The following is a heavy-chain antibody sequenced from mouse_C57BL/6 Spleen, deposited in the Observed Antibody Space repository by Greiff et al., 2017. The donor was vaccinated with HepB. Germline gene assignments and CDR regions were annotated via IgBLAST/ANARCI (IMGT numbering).Heavy chain of an antibody. CDR1: GYTFTSYW. Sequence: QVQLKQPGTELVKPGASVKLSCKASGYTFTSYWMHWVKQRPGQGLEWIGNINPSNGGTNYNEKFKSKATLTVDKSSSTAYMQLSSLTSEDSAVYYCDTDRLSYCACDGEGWGKGTLVTVAA. CDR2: INPSNGGT. J-gene: IGHJ3*01. D-gene: IGHD2-2*01. CDR3: DTDRLSYCACDGEG. V-gene: IGHV1-53*01.